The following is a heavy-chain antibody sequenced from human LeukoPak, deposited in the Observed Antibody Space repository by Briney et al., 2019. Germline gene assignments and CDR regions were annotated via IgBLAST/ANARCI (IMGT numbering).Heavy chain of an antibody. Sequence: SETLSLTCTVSGGSISSSSYYWGWIRQPPGKGLEWTGSIYYSGSTYYNPSLKSRVTISVDTSKNQFSLKLSSVTAADTAVYYCARRRQVRSLHAFDIWGQGTMVTVSS. CDR2: IYYSGST. CDR3: ARRRQVRSLHAFDI. D-gene: IGHD3-10*01. CDR1: GGSISSSSYY. J-gene: IGHJ3*02. V-gene: IGHV4-39*01.